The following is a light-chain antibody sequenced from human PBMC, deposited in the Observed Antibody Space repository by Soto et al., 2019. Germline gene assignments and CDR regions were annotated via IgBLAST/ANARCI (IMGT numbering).Light chain of an antibody. CDR1: QSVSSSY. V-gene: IGKV3-20*01. J-gene: IGKJ4*01. CDR2: GAS. Sequence: EIVFTQSPGTLSLSPGERATLSCRASQSVSSSYLAWYQQKPGQAPRLLIYGASSRATGIPDRFCGSGSGTDFTLTISRQESEDFAEYYCQTYGSTAITFGGGTKVEI. CDR3: QTYGSTAIT.